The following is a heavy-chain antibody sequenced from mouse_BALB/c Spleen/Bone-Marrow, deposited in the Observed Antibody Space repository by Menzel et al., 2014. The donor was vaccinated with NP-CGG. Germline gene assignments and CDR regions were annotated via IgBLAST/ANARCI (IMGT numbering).Heavy chain of an antibody. CDR2: ISSGGSYT. V-gene: IGHV5-6*02. CDR1: GFTFSSYG. Sequence: EVKLVESGGDLVKPGGTLKLSCAASGFTFSSYGMSWVRQTPDKRLEGVATISSGGSYTYYPDSVKGRFTISRDNGKNTLYLQMMSLKSDDTAMYYCARRGYGNSYWYFDVWGAGTTVTVSS. CDR3: ARRGYGNSYWYFDV. D-gene: IGHD2-10*02. J-gene: IGHJ1*01.